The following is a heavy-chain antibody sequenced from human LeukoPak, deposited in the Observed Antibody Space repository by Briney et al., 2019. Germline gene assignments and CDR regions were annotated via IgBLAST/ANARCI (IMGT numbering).Heavy chain of an antibody. D-gene: IGHD6-19*01. CDR1: GITFSSYG. Sequence: PGGSLRLSCAVSGITFSSYGMSWVRQAPGRGLEWVSGISSSGDSTYYADSVKGRFTVSRDNSKNTLYMQMNRLRAEDTAVYYCAKRSSYSSVWYYFDFWGQGTLVSVSS. J-gene: IGHJ4*02. CDR3: AKRSSYSSVWYYFDF. CDR2: ISSSGDST. V-gene: IGHV3-23*01.